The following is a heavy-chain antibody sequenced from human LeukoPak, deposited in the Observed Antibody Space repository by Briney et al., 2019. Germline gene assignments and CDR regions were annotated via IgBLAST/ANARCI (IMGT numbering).Heavy chain of an antibody. J-gene: IGHJ4*02. V-gene: IGHV3-23*01. CDR2: INGSGGST. D-gene: IGHD3-9*01. CDR3: AKVLRYFDWLDPGGSKSGYYFDY. Sequence: GGSLRLSCAASGFTFSSYGMSWVRQAPGKGLEWVSAINGSGGSTYYADSVKGRFTISRDNSKNTLYLQMNSLRAEDTAVYYCAKVLRYFDWLDPGGSKSGYYFDYWGQGTLVTVSS. CDR1: GFTFSSYG.